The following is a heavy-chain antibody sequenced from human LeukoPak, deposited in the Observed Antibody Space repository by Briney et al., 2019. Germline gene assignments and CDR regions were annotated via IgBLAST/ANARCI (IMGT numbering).Heavy chain of an antibody. J-gene: IGHJ4*02. D-gene: IGHD5-24*01. CDR2: ISVSGGST. CDR3: SNRSRAGTIDY. CDR1: GLTFNIYA. Sequence: GGTLRLSCAASGLTFNIYAMSWAPDAPGKGLEGGSAISVSGGSTYYADSVKGRFTISRDNSKNTLYLQMNRLSAEDTAVYYCSNRSRAGTIDYWGQGTLVTVSS. V-gene: IGHV3-23*01.